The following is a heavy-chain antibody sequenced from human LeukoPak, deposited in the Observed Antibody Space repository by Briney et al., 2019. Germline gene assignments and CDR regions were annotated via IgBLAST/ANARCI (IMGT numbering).Heavy chain of an antibody. J-gene: IGHJ3*02. Sequence: GGSLRLSCAASGLTFINFGMTWVRQAPGKGLEWVSAISGSAVITFYADSVKGRFTISRDNSKNMLYLQMNSLRAEDTALYYCAKSRLSGINDAFDIWGQGTMVTVSS. CDR2: ISGSAVIT. CDR1: GLTFINFG. D-gene: IGHD3-3*01. CDR3: AKSRLSGINDAFDI. V-gene: IGHV3-23*01.